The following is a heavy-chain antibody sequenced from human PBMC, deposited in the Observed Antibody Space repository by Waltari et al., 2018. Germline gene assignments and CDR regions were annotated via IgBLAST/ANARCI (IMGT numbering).Heavy chain of an antibody. Sequence: VQLVESGGGWTQPGGCLRLSCALPGSTVTKEYLSWVRQAPGRGLEWVSVMYRGGNTYYADAVKGRFTMSRDPSENTVNLQMNSLRVDDTARYYCARGGGFNFILFEDWGQGTGVTVSS. J-gene: IGHJ4*02. CDR2: MYRGGNT. CDR3: ARGGGFNFILFED. CDR1: GSTVTKEY. V-gene: IGHV3-53*01. D-gene: IGHD2-21*01.